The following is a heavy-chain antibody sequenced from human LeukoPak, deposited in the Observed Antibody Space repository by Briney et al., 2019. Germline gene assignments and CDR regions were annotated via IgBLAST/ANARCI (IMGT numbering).Heavy chain of an antibody. CDR3: ARRYSGSYEDY. D-gene: IGHD1-26*01. CDR2: INHSGDI. J-gene: IGHJ4*02. V-gene: IGHV4-34*01. Sequence: TSETLSLTCGVYGESFSGFYWSWIRQTPGKGLQWIGEINHSGDINYNPSLESRVTISVDTSKRQFSLRLSSVTAADTAVYYCARRYSGSYEDYWGQGTLVTVSS. CDR1: GESFSGFY.